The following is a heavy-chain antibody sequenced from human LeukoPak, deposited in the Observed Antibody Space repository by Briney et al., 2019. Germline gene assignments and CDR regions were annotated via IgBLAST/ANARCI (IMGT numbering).Heavy chain of an antibody. J-gene: IGHJ4*02. CDR2: ISGSGGST. V-gene: IGHV3-23*01. CDR3: AKDRGSYQYYFDY. D-gene: IGHD1-26*01. Sequence: GGSLRLSCAASGFTFSSYGMSWVRQAPGKGLEWVSAISGSGGSTYYADSVKGRLTISRDNSKNTLYLRMNSLRAEDTAVYYCAKDRGSYQYYFDYWGQGTLVAVSS. CDR1: GFTFSSYG.